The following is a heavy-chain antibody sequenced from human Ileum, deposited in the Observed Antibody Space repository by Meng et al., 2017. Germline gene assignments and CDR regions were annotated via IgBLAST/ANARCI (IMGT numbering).Heavy chain of an antibody. V-gene: IGHV4-61*02. CDR2: IYGSGST. CDR1: GGSITSGSSD. D-gene: IGHD1-26*01. CDR3: ARGVLVGNGGYYFDS. J-gene: IGHJ4*02. Sequence: SETLSLTCTVAGGSITSGSSDWSWIRQPAGKGLEGIGRIYGSGSTNYNPSLRSRVSTSVDRSKIQFSLNLTSVTAADTAIYYCARGVLVGNGGYYFDSWGQGTLVTVSS.